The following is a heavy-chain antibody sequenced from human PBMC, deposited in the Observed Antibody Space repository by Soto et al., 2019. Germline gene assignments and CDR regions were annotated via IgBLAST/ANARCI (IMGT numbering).Heavy chain of an antibody. CDR2: ISGTGTTI. J-gene: IGHJ4*02. CDR1: GFTFSRYE. D-gene: IGHD2-8*01. V-gene: IGHV3-48*03. CDR3: ARGPTNGYYYLDF. Sequence: EVQLVESGGGLVQPGGSLRLYCAASGFTFSRYEMNWVRQAPGKGLEWISYISGTGTTIYYADSVKGRFTFSRDNAKDSLYLQMNSLRAEDTAVYYCARGPTNGYYYLDFWGQGTLVTVSS.